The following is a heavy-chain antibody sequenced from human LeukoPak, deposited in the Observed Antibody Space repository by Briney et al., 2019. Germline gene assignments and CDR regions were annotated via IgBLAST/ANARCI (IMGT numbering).Heavy chain of an antibody. Sequence: GGSLRLSCAASGFTFSDYYMSWIRQAPGKGLEWVSYISSSGSTIYYADSVKGRFTISRDNAKNSLYLQMNSLRAEDTAVYYCASQTELYYYDSSGYTTWGQGTLVTVSS. J-gene: IGHJ4*02. D-gene: IGHD3-22*01. CDR1: GFTFSDYY. CDR2: ISSSGSTI. V-gene: IGHV3-11*01. CDR3: ASQTELYYYDSSGYTT.